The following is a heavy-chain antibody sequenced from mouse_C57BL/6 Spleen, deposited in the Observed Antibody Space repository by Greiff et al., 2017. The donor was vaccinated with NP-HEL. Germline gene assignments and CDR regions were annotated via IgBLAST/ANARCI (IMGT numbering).Heavy chain of an antibody. CDR1: GFSLTSYG. J-gene: IGHJ4*01. D-gene: IGHD2-14*01. Sequence: VKVVESGPGLVQPSQSLSITCTVSGFSLTSYGVHWVRQSPGTGLEWLGVIWSGGSTDYNAAFISRLSISKDNSKSQVFFKMNSLQADDTAIYYCARNWGYANAMDYWGQGTSVTVSS. V-gene: IGHV2-2*01. CDR3: ARNWGYANAMDY. CDR2: IWSGGST.